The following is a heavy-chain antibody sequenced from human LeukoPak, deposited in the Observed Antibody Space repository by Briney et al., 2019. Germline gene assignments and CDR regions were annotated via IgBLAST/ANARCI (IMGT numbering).Heavy chain of an antibody. CDR1: GFTFSSSW. Sequence: GGSLRLSCAASGFTFSSSWMHWVRQAPGKGLVWVSRINSDGSTTSYADSVKGRFTISRDNAKNTLYLQMNSLRAEDTAVYYCARGYTSGWYYFDYLGQGTLVTVSS. J-gene: IGHJ4*02. D-gene: IGHD6-19*01. V-gene: IGHV3-74*01. CDR3: ARGYTSGWYYFDY. CDR2: INSDGSTT.